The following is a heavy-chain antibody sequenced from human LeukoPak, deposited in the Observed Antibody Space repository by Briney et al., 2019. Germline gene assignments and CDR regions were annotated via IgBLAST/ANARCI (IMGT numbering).Heavy chain of an antibody. J-gene: IGHJ3*02. CDR3: AKVDPVLWLFFAIDI. V-gene: IGHV3-53*01. CDR2: IYSGDST. CDR1: GLPVSSNY. Sequence: GGSLRLSCAASGLPVSSNYMSWVRQAPGKGLEWVSVIYSGDSTYYADSVRRRFTIHRDNSKNTLYLQVNSLRAGDRAVYYCAKVDPVLWLFFAIDIWGQGTMVTVSS. D-gene: IGHD5-18*01.